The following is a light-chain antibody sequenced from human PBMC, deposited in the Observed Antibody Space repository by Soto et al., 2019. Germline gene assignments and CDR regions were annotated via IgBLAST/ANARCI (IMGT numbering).Light chain of an antibody. Sequence: DIQMTQSPSSLSASVGDRVTITFRASQSISSYLNWYHQKPGKAPKLLISAASSLKSGLPSRFSGSGSRTDFTLTISSLQPEDFATYDCQQSYSTSLTFCGGTKVDIK. J-gene: IGKJ4*01. CDR3: QQSYSTSLT. V-gene: IGKV1-39*01. CDR2: AAS. CDR1: QSISSY.